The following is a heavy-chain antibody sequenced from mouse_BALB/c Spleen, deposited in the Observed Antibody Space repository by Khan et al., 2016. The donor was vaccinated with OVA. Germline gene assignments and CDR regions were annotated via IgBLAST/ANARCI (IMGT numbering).Heavy chain of an antibody. CDR1: GFSLTSYG. D-gene: IGHD2-10*01. Sequence: QVQLQQSGPGLVAPSQSLSITCTISGFSLTSYGVHWVRQPPGKGLEWLVVIWSDGSTTYNSALKSRLTISKDNSKNQVFLKMNSLQTDDTTVYFCARQPYYHYNIMDYWGQGTSVTVSS. CDR3: ARQPYYHYNIMDY. J-gene: IGHJ4*01. V-gene: IGHV2-6-1*01. CDR2: IWSDGST.